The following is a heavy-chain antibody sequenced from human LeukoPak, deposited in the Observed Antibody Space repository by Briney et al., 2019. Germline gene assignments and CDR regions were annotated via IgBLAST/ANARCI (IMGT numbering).Heavy chain of an antibody. CDR2: IYYSGNT. J-gene: IGHJ4*02. D-gene: IGHD3-10*01. CDR3: ARESYGSGNYYTGYFDY. CDR1: GVSISSSNSY. V-gene: IGHV4-39*07. Sequence: PSETLSLTCTVSGVSISSSNSYWGWIRQPPGKGLEWIGSIYYSGNTYYNPSLKSRVTISVDTPKNQFSLKLSSVTAADTAVYYCARESYGSGNYYTGYFDYWGQGTLVTVSS.